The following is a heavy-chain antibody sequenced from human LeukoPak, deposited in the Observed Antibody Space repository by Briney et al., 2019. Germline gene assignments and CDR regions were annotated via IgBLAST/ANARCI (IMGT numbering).Heavy chain of an antibody. CDR1: KYTFTGYY. J-gene: IGHJ4*02. CDR2: INPNSGDT. D-gene: IGHD1-26*01. Sequence: ASVKVSCKPSKYTFTGYYIHWVRQAPGQGLEWMGWINPNSGDTNYAQKFQGRVTMTRDTSISTAYMDLNRLTSGDTAVYFCARGRGSQSFDYWGQGTLVTVSS. V-gene: IGHV1-2*02. CDR3: ARGRGSQSFDY.